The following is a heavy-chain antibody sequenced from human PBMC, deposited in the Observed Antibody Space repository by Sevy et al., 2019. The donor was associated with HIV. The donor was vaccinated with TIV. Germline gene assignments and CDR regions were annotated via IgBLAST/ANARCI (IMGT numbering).Heavy chain of an antibody. CDR3: ARATDDFWSGYYYFDY. CDR2: ISSSSSYI. Sequence: GGSLRLSCAASGFTFSSYAMSWVRQAPGKGLEWVSSISSSSSYIYYADSVKGRFTISRDNAKNSLYLQMNSLRAEDTAVYYCARATDDFWSGYYYFDYWGQGTLVTVSS. J-gene: IGHJ4*02. V-gene: IGHV3-21*01. D-gene: IGHD3-3*01. CDR1: GFTFSSYA.